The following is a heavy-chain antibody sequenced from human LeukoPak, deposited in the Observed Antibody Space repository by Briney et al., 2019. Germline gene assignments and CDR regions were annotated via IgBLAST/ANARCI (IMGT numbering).Heavy chain of an antibody. D-gene: IGHD6-6*01. CDR1: GFTFNNYA. CDR2: IGGGGGTT. J-gene: IGHJ5*02. V-gene: IGHV3-23*01. Sequence: GGSLRLSCAASGFTFNNYAMSWVRQAPGKGLEWVSVIGGGGGTTFYADSVKGRFTISRDNPKNTVYLQVTSLRAEDTAVYYCVKGSDIAASYNWFDPWGQGILVTVSS. CDR3: VKGSDIAASYNWFDP.